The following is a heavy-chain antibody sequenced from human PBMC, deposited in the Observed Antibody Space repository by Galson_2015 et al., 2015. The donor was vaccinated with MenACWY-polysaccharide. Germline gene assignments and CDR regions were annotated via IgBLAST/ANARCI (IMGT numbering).Heavy chain of an antibody. V-gene: IGHV6-1*01. CDR2: TYYRSKWCN. CDR3: ASYSDGIIAFDY. Sequence: CAISGDSVSRNSAAWNWIRQSPSRGLEWLGRTYYRSKWCNDYTVSVKSRITINPDTSKNQFSLQLSSVTPEDTAVYYCASYSDGIIAFDYWGQRTLVTVSS. D-gene: IGHD2-21*01. CDR1: GDSVSRNSAA. J-gene: IGHJ4*02.